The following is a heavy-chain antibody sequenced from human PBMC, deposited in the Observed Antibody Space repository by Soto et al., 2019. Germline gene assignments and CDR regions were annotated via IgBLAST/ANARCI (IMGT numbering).Heavy chain of an antibody. D-gene: IGHD3-10*02. V-gene: IGHV3-30*02. J-gene: IGHJ4*02. CDR2: MSYDGSDT. CDR3: TIVRVADSALDH. CDR1: GFIFSNNG. Sequence: AGGSLRLSCVGSGFIFSNNGMHWVRQTPGKGLEWVAFMSYDGSDTFYADSVKGRFTISRDNSKNTLLLHMSNLRAEDTAMYYCTIVRVADSALDHWGQGTLVTVSS.